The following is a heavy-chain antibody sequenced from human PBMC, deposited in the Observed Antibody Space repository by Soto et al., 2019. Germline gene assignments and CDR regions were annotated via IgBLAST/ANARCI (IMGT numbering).Heavy chain of an antibody. Sequence: PGGSLRLSCVASGFTFSSYAMSWVRQAPGKGLEWVSAISGSGDITYYADSVKGRFTISRDNSKNTLYLQMNSLRAEDTAVYYCAKGMTSQRYSVSYYYYGMDVWGQGTTVTVSS. CDR1: GFTFSSYA. CDR2: ISGSGDIT. CDR3: AKGMTSQRYSVSYYYYGMDV. V-gene: IGHV3-23*01. J-gene: IGHJ6*02. D-gene: IGHD1-26*01.